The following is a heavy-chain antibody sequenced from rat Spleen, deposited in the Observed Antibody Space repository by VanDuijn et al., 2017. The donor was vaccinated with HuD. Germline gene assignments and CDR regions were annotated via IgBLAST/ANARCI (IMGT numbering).Heavy chain of an antibody. CDR3: TTGYYDGYYLVFDY. CDR2: ISSGGSS. V-gene: IGHV5-19*01. D-gene: IGHD1-12*03. J-gene: IGHJ2*01. CDR1: GFTFSNYG. Sequence: EVQLVESGGGLVQPGRSLKLSCAASGFTFSNYGMHWCRQAPTKGLEWVATISSGGSSYFRDSVKGRFTISRDNAKSTLYLQIDGLRSEDTATYYCTTGYYDGYYLVFDYWGQGVMVTVSS.